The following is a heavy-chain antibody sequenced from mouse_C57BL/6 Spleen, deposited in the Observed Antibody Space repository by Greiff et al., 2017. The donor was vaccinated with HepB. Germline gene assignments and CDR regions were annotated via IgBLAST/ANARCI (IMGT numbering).Heavy chain of an antibody. CDR3: ARPGYYYWYFDV. CDR1: GYTFTSYW. Sequence: QVQLQQPGAELVKPGASVKMSCKASGYTFTSYWITWVKQRPGQGLEWIGDIYPGSGSTNYNEKFKSKATLTVDTSSSTAYMQLSSLTSEDSAVYYCARPGYYYWYFDVWGTGTTVTVSS. D-gene: IGHD1-1*01. V-gene: IGHV1-55*01. J-gene: IGHJ1*03. CDR2: IYPGSGST.